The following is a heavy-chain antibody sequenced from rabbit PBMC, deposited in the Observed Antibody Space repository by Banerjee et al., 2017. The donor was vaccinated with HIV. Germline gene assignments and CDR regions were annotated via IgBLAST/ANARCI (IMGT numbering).Heavy chain of an antibody. V-gene: IGHV1S47*01. J-gene: IGHJ4*01. CDR1: GFDFSSNA. Sequence: QEQLVESGGGLVQPEGSLTLTCKASGFDFSSNAMCWVRQAPGKGLEWIGCINTGSSGSTYYASWVNGRFSISRSTSLNTVTLQMTSLTAADTATYFCARAGNSYYNLWGPGTLVTVS. D-gene: IGHD8-1*01. CDR2: INTGSSGST. CDR3: ARAGNSYYNL.